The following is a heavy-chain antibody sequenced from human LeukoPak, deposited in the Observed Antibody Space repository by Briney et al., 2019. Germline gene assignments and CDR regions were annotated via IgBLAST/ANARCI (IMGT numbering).Heavy chain of an antibody. V-gene: IGHV4-39*01. CDR3: ARQYYDSTGYYYFDY. CDR1: GDSITGSSYY. Sequence: SETLSLTCTVSGDSITGSSYYWGWVRQPPGKGLEWIGSMYYSGSTYSNPSLKSRVTISADTSKNQFSLKLKSVTAADTAVYYCARQYYDSTGYYYFDYWGQGTLVTVSS. CDR2: MYYSGST. J-gene: IGHJ4*02. D-gene: IGHD3-22*01.